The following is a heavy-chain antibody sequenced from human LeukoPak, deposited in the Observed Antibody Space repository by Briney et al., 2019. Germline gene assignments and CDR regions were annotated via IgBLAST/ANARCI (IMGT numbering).Heavy chain of an antibody. CDR1: GYTLTELS. Sequence: SVKVSCKVSGYTLTELSMHWVRQAPGKGLEWMGGFDPEDGETIYAQKFQGRVTMTEDTSTDTAYMELSSLRSEDTAVYYCATWPNYYGSGGRNWFDPWGQGTLVTVSS. CDR3: ATWPNYYGSGGRNWFDP. CDR2: FDPEDGET. D-gene: IGHD3-10*01. V-gene: IGHV1-24*01. J-gene: IGHJ5*02.